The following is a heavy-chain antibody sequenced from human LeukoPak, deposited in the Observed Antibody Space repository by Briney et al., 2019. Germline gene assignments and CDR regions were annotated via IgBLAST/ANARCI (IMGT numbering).Heavy chain of an antibody. J-gene: IGHJ4*02. CDR1: GFTFSSYV. CDR3: ASGTSFRYFDY. D-gene: IGHD3-10*01. V-gene: IGHV3-23*01. CDR2: ISCSGVST. Sequence: GGSLRLSCAASGFTFSSYVMSWVRQAPGKGLEGVSTISCSGVSTDYADSVKGRFTISRDNSKNTLYLQVNSLRAEDTAVYYCASGTSFRYFDYWGQGTLVTVSS.